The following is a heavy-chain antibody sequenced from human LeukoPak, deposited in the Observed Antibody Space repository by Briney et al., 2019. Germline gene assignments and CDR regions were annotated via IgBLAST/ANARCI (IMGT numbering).Heavy chain of an antibody. CDR1: GGTFSSYA. J-gene: IGHJ3*02. V-gene: IGHV1-69*05. Sequence: ASVKVSCKASGGTFSSYAISWVRQAPGQGLEWMGGIIPIFGTANYAQKFQGRVTITTDESTSTAYMELSSLRSEDTAVYYCARDAPGYYDSSGLDAFDIWGQGTMVTVSS. CDR3: ARDAPGYYDSSGLDAFDI. D-gene: IGHD3-22*01. CDR2: IIPIFGTA.